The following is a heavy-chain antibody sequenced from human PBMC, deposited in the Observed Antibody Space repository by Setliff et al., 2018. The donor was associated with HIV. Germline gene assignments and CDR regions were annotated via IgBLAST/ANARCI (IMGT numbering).Heavy chain of an antibody. Sequence: SETLSLTCAVYGGSFSGYYWSWIRQPPGKGLEWIGEINHSGSTFYSPSLKSRGTISVDTSKNQFSLKLSSVTAADTAIYYCARGSPSSSWYGEYAYWGQGTLVTV. J-gene: IGHJ4*02. CDR2: INHSGST. CDR3: ARGSPSSSWYGEYAY. CDR1: GGSFSGYY. D-gene: IGHD6-13*01. V-gene: IGHV4-34*01.